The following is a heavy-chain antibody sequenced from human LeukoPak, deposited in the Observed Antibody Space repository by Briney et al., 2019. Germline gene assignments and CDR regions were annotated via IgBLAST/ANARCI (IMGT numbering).Heavy chain of an antibody. V-gene: IGHV4-4*07. Sequence: SETLSLTCTVSGGSISSYYWSWIRQPAGKGLEWIGRIYTSGSTYYNPSLKSRVTISVDTSKNQFSLKLSSVTAADTAVYYCASGGSTYYYGSGGYYYMDVWGKGTTVTISS. CDR3: ASGGSTYYYGSGGYYYMDV. J-gene: IGHJ6*03. CDR1: GGSISSYY. CDR2: IYTSGST. D-gene: IGHD3-10*01.